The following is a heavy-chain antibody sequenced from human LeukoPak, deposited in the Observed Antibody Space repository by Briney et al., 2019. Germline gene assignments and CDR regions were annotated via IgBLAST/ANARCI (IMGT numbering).Heavy chain of an antibody. CDR2: IYTSGST. D-gene: IGHD3-16*01. V-gene: IGHV4-4*07. CDR3: ARERGGSKLSGLYGRDYYYMDV. Sequence: SETLSLTCTVSGGSISSYYWSWIRQPAGKGLEWIGRIYTSGSTNYNPSLKSRVTISVATSKNQFSLKLSSVTAADTAVYFCARERGGSKLSGLYGRDYYYMDVWGKGTTVTVSS. J-gene: IGHJ6*03. CDR1: GGSISSYY.